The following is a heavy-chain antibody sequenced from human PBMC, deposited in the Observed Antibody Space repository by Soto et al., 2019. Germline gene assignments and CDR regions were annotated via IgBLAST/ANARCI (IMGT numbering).Heavy chain of an antibody. CDR1: GYTLTELS. CDR2: FDPEDGET. Sequence: ASVKVSCKVSGYTLTELSMHWVRQAPGKGLEWMGGFDPEDGETIYAQKFQGRVTMTEDTSTDTAYMELSSLRSEDTAVYYCATYSWYSSSWAQANYFDYWGQGTLVTVSS. CDR3: ATYSWYSSSWAQANYFDY. J-gene: IGHJ4*02. V-gene: IGHV1-24*01. D-gene: IGHD6-13*01.